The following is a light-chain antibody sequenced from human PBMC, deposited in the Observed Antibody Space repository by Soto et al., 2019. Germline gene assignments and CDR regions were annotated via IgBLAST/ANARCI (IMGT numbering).Light chain of an antibody. J-gene: IGLJ2*01. CDR3: SSYTSSITVV. Sequence: QLVLTQPPSVSGAPGQRVTISCTGSSSSVGAGYDVHWYQQLPGTAPKLLIYGNNNRPSGVPDRFSGSKSGTSASLAITGLQAEDEADYYCSSYTSSITVVFGGGTKLTVL. CDR2: GNN. V-gene: IGLV1-40*01. CDR1: SSSVGAGYD.